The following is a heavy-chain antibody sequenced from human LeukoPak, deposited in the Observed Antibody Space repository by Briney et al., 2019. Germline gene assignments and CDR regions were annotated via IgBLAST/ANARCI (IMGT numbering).Heavy chain of an antibody. J-gene: IGHJ3*02. CDR2: INPHTGGT. V-gene: IGHV1-2*02. D-gene: IGHD1-26*01. CDR1: GYHFTDHY. Sequence: GASVKVSCKASGYHFTDHYLYWMGQAPGQGLEWMGWINPHTGGTNYAQRFQGRVTMTRDTSLTTAYMELRSLRSDDAAIYYCVRELELPSPDTFDIWGQGTMVTVSS. CDR3: VRELELPSPDTFDI.